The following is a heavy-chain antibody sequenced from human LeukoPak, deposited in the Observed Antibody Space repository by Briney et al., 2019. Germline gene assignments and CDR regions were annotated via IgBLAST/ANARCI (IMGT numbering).Heavy chain of an antibody. D-gene: IGHD3-22*01. CDR2: IYYSGST. V-gene: IGHV4-59*08. J-gene: IGHJ4*02. Sequence: SETLSLTCTVSGGSISSYYWSWIRQPPGKGLEWIGYIYYSGSTNYNPSLKSRVTISVDTSKNQFSLKLSSVTAADTAVYYCARHGAPYYYDSSGPFDYWGKGTLVTVSS. CDR3: ARHGAPYYYDSSGPFDY. CDR1: GGSISSYY.